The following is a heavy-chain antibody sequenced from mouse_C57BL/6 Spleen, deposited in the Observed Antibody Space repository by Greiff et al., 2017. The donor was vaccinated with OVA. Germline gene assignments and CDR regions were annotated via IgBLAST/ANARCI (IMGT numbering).Heavy chain of an antibody. CDR1: GYTFTDYN. CDR2: INPNNGGT. V-gene: IGHV1-18*01. J-gene: IGHJ3*01. Sequence: EVQLQESGPELVKPGASVKIPCKASGYTFTDYNMDWVKQSHGKSLEWIGDINPNNGGTIYNQKFKGKATLTVDKSSSTAYMELRSLTSEDTAVYYCARSNWDGAWFAYWGQGTLVTVSA. CDR3: ARSNWDGAWFAY. D-gene: IGHD4-1*01.